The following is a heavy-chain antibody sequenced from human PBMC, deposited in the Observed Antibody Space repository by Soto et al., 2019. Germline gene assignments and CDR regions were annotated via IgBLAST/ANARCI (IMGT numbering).Heavy chain of an antibody. CDR2: IKSKTDGGIT. D-gene: IGHD3-10*01. CDR3: TTGLTMVRGTRPFRQTGEGRPDFDY. J-gene: IGHJ4*02. V-gene: IGHV3-15*01. Sequence: GGSLRLSCAASGFTFSNAWMSWVRQAPGKGLEWVGRIKSKTDGGITDYAAPVKGRFTISRDDSKNTLYLQMNSLKTEDTAVYYCTTGLTMVRGTRPFRQTGEGRPDFDYWGQGTLVTVSS. CDR1: GFTFSNAW.